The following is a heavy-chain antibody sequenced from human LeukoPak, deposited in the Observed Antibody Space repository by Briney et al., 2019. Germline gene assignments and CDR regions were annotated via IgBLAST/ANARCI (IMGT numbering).Heavy chain of an antibody. D-gene: IGHD1-1*01. CDR1: GGSISSSSYY. J-gene: IGHJ1*01. V-gene: IGHV4-39*07. CDR2: IYYSGST. Sequence: SETLSLTCTVSGGSISSSSYYWGWIRQPPGKGLEWIGSIYYSGSTYYNPSLKSRVTISVDTPKNQFSLKLSSVTAADTAVYYCARDTTGVGYFQHWGQGTLVTVSS. CDR3: ARDTTGVGYFQH.